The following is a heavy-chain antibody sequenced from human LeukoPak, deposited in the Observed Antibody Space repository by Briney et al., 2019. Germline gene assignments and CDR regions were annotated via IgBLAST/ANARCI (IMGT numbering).Heavy chain of an antibody. CDR2: ISAYNGNT. Sequence: ASVKVSCKACGYTFTSYGISWVRQAPGQRLEWMGWISAYNGNTNYAQKLQGRVTMTTDTSTSTAYMELRSLRSDDTAVYYCARDIVVVPAACMHVWGQGTTGTVSS. V-gene: IGHV1-18*01. CDR3: ARDIVVVPAACMHV. CDR1: GYTFTSYG. D-gene: IGHD2-2*01. J-gene: IGHJ6*02.